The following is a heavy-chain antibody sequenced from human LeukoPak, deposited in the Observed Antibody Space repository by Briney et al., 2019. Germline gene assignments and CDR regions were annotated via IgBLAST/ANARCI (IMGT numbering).Heavy chain of an antibody. J-gene: IGHJ4*02. CDR3: ARDDRYY. Sequence: GGSLRLSCAASGFTFRSYAMHWVRQAPGKGLEWVAVISYDGSNKYYADSVKGRFTISRDNSKNTLYLQMNSLRAEDTAVYYCARDDRYYWGQGTLVTVSS. CDR1: GFTFRSYA. CDR2: ISYDGSNK. D-gene: IGHD3-22*01. V-gene: IGHV3-30-3*01.